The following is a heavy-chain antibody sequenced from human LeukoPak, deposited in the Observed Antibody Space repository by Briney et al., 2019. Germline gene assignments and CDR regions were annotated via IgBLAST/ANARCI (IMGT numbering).Heavy chain of an antibody. Sequence: PGGSLRLSCAASGFTVSSNYMSWVRQAPGKGLEWVSIIYKDGSTYYADSVKGRFTISRDNAKNSLYLQMNSLRAEDTAVYYCATSGARVFWGQGTLVTVSS. D-gene: IGHD1-26*01. J-gene: IGHJ4*02. V-gene: IGHV3-53*01. CDR1: GFTVSSNY. CDR2: IYKDGST. CDR3: ATSGARVF.